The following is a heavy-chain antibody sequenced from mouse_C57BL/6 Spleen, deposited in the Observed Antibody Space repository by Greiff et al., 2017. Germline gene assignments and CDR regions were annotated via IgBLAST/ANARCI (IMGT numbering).Heavy chain of an antibody. Sequence: QVQLQQSGPELVKPGASVKISCTASGYAFSSSWMNWVKQRPGKGLEWIGRIYPGDGDTNYNGKFKGKATLTADKSSSTAYMQLSSLTAEDSAVYVCERCSNYAMDYWGQGTSVAVSS. CDR1: GYAFSSSW. D-gene: IGHD6-1*01. CDR2: IYPGDGDT. J-gene: IGHJ4*01. CDR3: ERCSNYAMDY. V-gene: IGHV1-82*01.